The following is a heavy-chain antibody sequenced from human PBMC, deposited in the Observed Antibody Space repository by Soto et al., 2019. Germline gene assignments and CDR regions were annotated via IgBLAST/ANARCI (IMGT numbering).Heavy chain of an antibody. Sequence: SETLSVTCAFYVGSFSVYYWSWVRQPPGKGLEWIGEIHHGGTTNYNPSLKSRVTMSVDTSKNQFSLELNSVTAADTAVYYCARGTSRDHLWGSYRYFDYWGQGTMVTVSS. CDR3: ARGTSRDHLWGSYRYFDY. V-gene: IGHV4-34*01. D-gene: IGHD3-16*02. CDR2: IHHGGTT. CDR1: VGSFSVYY. J-gene: IGHJ4*02.